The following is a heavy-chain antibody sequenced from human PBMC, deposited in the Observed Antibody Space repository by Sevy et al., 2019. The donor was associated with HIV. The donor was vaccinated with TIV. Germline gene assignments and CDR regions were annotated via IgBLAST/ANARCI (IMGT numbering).Heavy chain of an antibody. V-gene: IGHV4-38-2*02. Sequence: SETLSLTCTVSGYSISSGYYWGWIRQPPGKGLEWIGSIYHSGSTYYNPSLKSRVTISVDTSKNQFSLKLSSVTAADTAMYYCERTSRFLEWLLPGGPDYGMDVWGQGTTVTVSS. CDR1: GYSISSGYY. CDR2: IYHSGST. CDR3: ERTSRFLEWLLPGGPDYGMDV. J-gene: IGHJ6*02. D-gene: IGHD3-3*01.